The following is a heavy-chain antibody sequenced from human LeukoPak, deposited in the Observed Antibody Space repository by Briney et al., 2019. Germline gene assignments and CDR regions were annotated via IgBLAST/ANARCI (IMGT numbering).Heavy chain of an antibody. J-gene: IGHJ6*03. CDR3: ARGISYYYDSSGYYRRYYYYYMDV. Sequence: SETLSLTCTVSGGSISSSSYYWGWIRQPPGKGLEWIGSIYYSGSTYYNPSLKSRVTISVDTSKNQFSLKLSSVTAADTAVYYCARGISYYYDSSGYYRRYYYYYMDVWGKGTTVTVSS. CDR1: GGSISSSSYY. D-gene: IGHD3-22*01. V-gene: IGHV4-39*07. CDR2: IYYSGST.